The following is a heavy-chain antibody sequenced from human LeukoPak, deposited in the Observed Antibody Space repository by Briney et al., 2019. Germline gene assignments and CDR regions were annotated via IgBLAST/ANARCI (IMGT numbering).Heavy chain of an antibody. D-gene: IGHD1-26*01. CDR2: IYYSGST. CDR3: ARGELWFDP. Sequence: SETLSLTCTVSGGSISSYYWSWIRQPPGKGLEWIGYIYYSGSTNYNPSLKSRVTISVDTSKNQFSLKLSSVTAADTAVYYCARGELWFDPWGQGTLVTVSS. CDR1: GGSISSYY. V-gene: IGHV4-59*01. J-gene: IGHJ5*02.